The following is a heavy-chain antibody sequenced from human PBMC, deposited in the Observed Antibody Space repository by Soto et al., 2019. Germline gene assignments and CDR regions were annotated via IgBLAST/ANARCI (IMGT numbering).Heavy chain of an antibody. CDR1: GGTFSSYA. D-gene: IGHD2-15*01. CDR2: IIPIFGTA. J-gene: IGHJ5*02. CDR3: AREDCSGGSCYETLGNWFDP. V-gene: IGHV1-69*01. Sequence: QVQLMQSGAEVKKPGSSVKVSCKASGGTFSSYAISWVRQAPGQGLEWMGGIIPIFGTANYAQKFQGRVTITADESTSTAYMELSSLRSEDTAVYYCAREDCSGGSCYETLGNWFDPWGQGTLVTVSS.